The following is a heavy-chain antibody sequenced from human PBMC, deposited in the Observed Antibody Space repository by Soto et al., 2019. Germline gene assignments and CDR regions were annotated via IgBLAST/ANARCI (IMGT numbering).Heavy chain of an antibody. CDR3: ARDLNLSYYFDY. V-gene: IGHV4-59*12. CDR1: GGSISSYY. Sequence: SETLSLTCTVSGGSISSYYWSWIRQPPGKGLEWIGYIYYSGSTYYNPSLKSRVTISVDTSKNQFSLKLSSVTAADTAVYYCARDLNLSYYFDYWGQGTLVTSPQ. J-gene: IGHJ4*02. CDR2: IYYSGST.